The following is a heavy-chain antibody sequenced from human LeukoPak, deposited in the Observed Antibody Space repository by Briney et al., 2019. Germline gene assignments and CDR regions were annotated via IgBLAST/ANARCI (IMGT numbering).Heavy chain of an antibody. V-gene: IGHV4-61*02. CDR2: IYTSGST. CDR1: GGSISSGSYY. J-gene: IGHJ3*02. CDR3: ARSCIVGAQGAFDI. D-gene: IGHD1-26*01. Sequence: PSQTLSLTCTVSGGSISSGSYYWSWIRQPAGKGLEWIGRIYTSGSTNYNPSLKSRVTISVDTSKNQFSLKLSSVTAADTAVYYCARSCIVGAQGAFDIWGQGTMVTASS.